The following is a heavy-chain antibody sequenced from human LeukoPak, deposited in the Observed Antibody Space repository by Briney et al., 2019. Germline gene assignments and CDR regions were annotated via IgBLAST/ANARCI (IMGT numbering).Heavy chain of an antibody. CDR2: MNPNSGNT. D-gene: IGHD6-13*01. CDR3: ARGRIAAAGRRGLLFIY. J-gene: IGHJ4*02. V-gene: IGHV1-8*01. Sequence: ASVKVSCKASGYTFTSYDINWVRQATGQGLEWMGWMNPNSGNTGYAQKFQGRVTMTRNTSISTAYMELSSLRSEDTAVYYCARGRIAAAGRRGLLFIYWGQGTLVTVSS. CDR1: GYTFTSYD.